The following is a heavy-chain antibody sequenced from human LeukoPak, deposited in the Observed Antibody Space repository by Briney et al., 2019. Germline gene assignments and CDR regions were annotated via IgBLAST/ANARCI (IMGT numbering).Heavy chain of an antibody. CDR1: GLTFSDAW. CDR3: ARDLGRGQLWGGPLHY. Sequence: PGGSLRLSCVLSGLTFSDAWMSWVRQAPGKGLEWVGRIRNDRITDYAAPVQGRFSISRDNSKNTFYLQMNSLRTEDTAVYYCARDLGRGQLWGGPLHYWGQGTLVTVSS. CDR2: IRNDRIT. D-gene: IGHD5-18*01. J-gene: IGHJ4*02. V-gene: IGHV3-15*01.